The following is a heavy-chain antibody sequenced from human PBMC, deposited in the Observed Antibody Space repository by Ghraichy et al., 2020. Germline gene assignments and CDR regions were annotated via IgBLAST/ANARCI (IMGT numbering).Heavy chain of an antibody. D-gene: IGHD2-15*01. CDR3: AKDGLNCQSCDDAFDI. CDR1: GFTFSSYA. CDR2: ISGSGGST. J-gene: IGHJ3*02. Sequence: GGSLRLSCAASGFTFSSYAMSWVRQAPGKGLEWVSAISGSGGSTYYADSVKGRFTISRDNSKNTLYLQMNSLRAEDTAVYYCAKDGLNCQSCDDAFDIWGQGTMVTVSS. V-gene: IGHV3-23*01.